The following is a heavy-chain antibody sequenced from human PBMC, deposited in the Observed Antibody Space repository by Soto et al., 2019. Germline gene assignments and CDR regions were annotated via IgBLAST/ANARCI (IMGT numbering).Heavy chain of an antibody. J-gene: IGHJ3*02. V-gene: IGHV3-21*01. Sequence: GGSLRLSCAASGFTFSSYSMNWVRQAPGKGLEWVSSISSSSSYIYYADSVKGRFTISRDNAKNSLYLQMNSLRAEDTAVYYCARHNWNYGLGYCSGGSCYPNDIWGQGTMVTVSS. D-gene: IGHD2-15*01. CDR2: ISSSSSYI. CDR3: ARHNWNYGLGYCSGGSCYPNDI. CDR1: GFTFSSYS.